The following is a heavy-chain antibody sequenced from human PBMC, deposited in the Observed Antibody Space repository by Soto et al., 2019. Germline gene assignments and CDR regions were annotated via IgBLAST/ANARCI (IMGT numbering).Heavy chain of an antibody. J-gene: IGHJ4*02. CDR1: GFTFSNAW. V-gene: IGHV3-15*01. D-gene: IGHD3-3*01. CDR3: TTAVGTVYYDFWSGYYTTNY. CDR2: IKSKTDGGTK. Sequence: GGSLRLSCAASGFTFSNAWMSWVRQAPGKGMEWVGRIKSKTDGGTKDYTAPGKGRFTISRDDSKNTLYLQMNSLKTEDTAVYYCTTAVGTVYYDFWSGYYTTNYWGQGTLVTVSS.